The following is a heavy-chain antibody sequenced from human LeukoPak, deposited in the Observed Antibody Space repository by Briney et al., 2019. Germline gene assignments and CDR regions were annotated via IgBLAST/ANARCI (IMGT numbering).Heavy chain of an antibody. D-gene: IGHD6-6*01. CDR3: ARDIGAARSDY. CDR1: GGSIISYY. V-gene: IGHV4-59*01. J-gene: IGHJ4*02. Sequence: SETLSLTCSVSGGSIISYYWSWIREPPGKGLEWIGYIYYSGSAKYNPSLKSRVTISVDTSKNQFSLKLTSVTAADTAVYYCARDIGAARSDYWGQGTLVTVSS. CDR2: IYYSGSA.